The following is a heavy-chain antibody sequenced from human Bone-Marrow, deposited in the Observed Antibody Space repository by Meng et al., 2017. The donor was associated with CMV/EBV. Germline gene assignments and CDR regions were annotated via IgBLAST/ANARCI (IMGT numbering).Heavy chain of an antibody. J-gene: IGHJ4*02. CDR3: ARVRRKYYDSSGPFDY. V-gene: IGHV4-31*03. D-gene: IGHD3-22*01. CDR1: GGSISSGGYY. CDR2: IYYSGST. Sequence: SETLSLTCTVSGGSISSGGYYWSWIRQHPGKGLEWIGYIYYSGSTYYNPSLKSRVTISVDTSKNQFSLKLSSVTAADTAVYYCARVRRKYYDSSGPFDYWGQGTLVPVSS.